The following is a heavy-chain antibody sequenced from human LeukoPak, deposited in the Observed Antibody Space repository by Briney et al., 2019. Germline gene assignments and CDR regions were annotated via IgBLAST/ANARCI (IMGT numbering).Heavy chain of an antibody. D-gene: IGHD6-13*01. Sequence: ASVKVSCKASGYTFTSYGISWVRQAPGQGLEWMGWISAYNGNTNYAQKLQGRVTMTTDTSTSTAYMELRSLRSDDTAVYYCARLKSSSWFYYYYYYMDVWGKGTTVTVSS. CDR2: ISAYNGNT. CDR3: ARLKSSSWFYYYYYYMDV. V-gene: IGHV1-18*01. J-gene: IGHJ6*03. CDR1: GYTFTSYG.